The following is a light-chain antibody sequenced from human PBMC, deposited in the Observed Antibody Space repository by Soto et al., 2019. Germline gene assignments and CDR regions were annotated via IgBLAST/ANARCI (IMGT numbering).Light chain of an antibody. Sequence: QSALTQPASVSGSPGQSITISCTGTSSDVGSYNLVSWYQQHPGEAPKLMVYEGNKRPSGVSTRFLGSKSGNTASLTISGLQAEDEAEYYCCSYAGSGTYVFGTGTKVTVL. V-gene: IGLV2-23*01. CDR1: SSDVGSYNL. J-gene: IGLJ1*01. CDR3: CSYAGSGTYV. CDR2: EGN.